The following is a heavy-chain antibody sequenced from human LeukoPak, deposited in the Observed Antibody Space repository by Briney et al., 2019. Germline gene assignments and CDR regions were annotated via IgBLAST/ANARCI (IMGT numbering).Heavy chain of an antibody. J-gene: IGHJ6*02. Sequence: PGGSLRLSCAASGFTFSSYEMNWVRQAPGKGLEWVSYISSSGSTIYYADSVKGRFTISRDNAKNSLYLQMNSLRAEDTAVYYCARGGWLQSNYSSYGMDVWGQGTTVTVSS. CDR3: ARGGWLQSNYSSYGMDV. CDR1: GFTFSSYE. V-gene: IGHV3-48*03. CDR2: ISSSGSTI. D-gene: IGHD5-24*01.